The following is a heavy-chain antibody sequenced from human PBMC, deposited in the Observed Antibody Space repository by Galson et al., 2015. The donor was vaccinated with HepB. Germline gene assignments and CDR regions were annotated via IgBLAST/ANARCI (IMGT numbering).Heavy chain of an antibody. V-gene: IGHV3-15*01. CDR1: GFTFTNAW. J-gene: IGHJ4*02. D-gene: IGHD1-20*01. CDR3: TTVRYRYNWPMHDF. CDR2: IKSKTGGGTI. Sequence: SLRLSCAASGFTFTNAWMSWVRQGPGKGLEWVGRIKSKTGGGTIDYAAPVKGRFTISRDDSKNTLYLQMNSLKTEDTAVYYCTTVRYRYNWPMHDFCGQGTRVTVSS.